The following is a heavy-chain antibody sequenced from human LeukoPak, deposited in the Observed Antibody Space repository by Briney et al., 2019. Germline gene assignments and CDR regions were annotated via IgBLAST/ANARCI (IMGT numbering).Heavy chain of an antibody. CDR3: VRDRGYSTFDY. J-gene: IGHJ4*02. V-gene: IGHV3-33*01. CDR1: GFTFSQQG. Sequence: GGSLRLSCAASGFTFSQQGFHWVRQAPGKGLEWVAIIWPDGNKKYHADSVKGRFTISRDNAKNSLDLQMNSLRVDDTAVYYCVRDRGYSTFDYWGQGTLVIVSS. CDR2: IWPDGNKK. D-gene: IGHD4-23*01.